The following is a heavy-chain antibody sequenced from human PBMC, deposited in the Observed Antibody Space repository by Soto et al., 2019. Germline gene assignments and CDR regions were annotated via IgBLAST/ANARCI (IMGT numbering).Heavy chain of an antibody. CDR1: GFTFSRYG. Sequence: GGSLRLSCLASGFTFSRYGIHWVRQAPGKGLEWVGVISSDGKTKYYADSVKGRFTISRDNSKNTLYLQMDSLRPEDTAVYYCAKEIAVAGDLDYWGHGTLVTVSS. V-gene: IGHV3-30*18. J-gene: IGHJ4*01. D-gene: IGHD6-19*01. CDR3: AKEIAVAGDLDY. CDR2: ISSDGKTK.